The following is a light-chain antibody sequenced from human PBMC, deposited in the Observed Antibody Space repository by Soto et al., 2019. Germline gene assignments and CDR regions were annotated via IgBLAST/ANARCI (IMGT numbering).Light chain of an antibody. V-gene: IGLV3-21*02. Sequence: SYELTQPRSVSVAPGQTARITCEGSDIGSKSVQWYQLKPGQAPVLVVYDDSARPSGVPERLSGSNSGNTATLTISRVEAGDEADFYCQVWDSSSEHYVFGTGTKVTVL. CDR3: QVWDSSSEHYV. CDR1: DIGSKS. J-gene: IGLJ1*01. CDR2: DDS.